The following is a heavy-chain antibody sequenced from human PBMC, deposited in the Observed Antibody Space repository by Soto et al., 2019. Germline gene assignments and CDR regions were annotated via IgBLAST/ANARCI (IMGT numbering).Heavy chain of an antibody. CDR1: GYTFTSYA. Sequence: QVQLVQSGAEVKKPGASVKVSCKASGYTFTSYAMHWVRQAPGQRLEWMGWINAGNGNTKYSQKFQGRVTIARDTSASTAYMELSILRSEDTAVYYGAREAAAGTGDAFDIWGQGTMVTVSS. J-gene: IGHJ3*02. CDR2: INAGNGNT. V-gene: IGHV1-3*01. CDR3: AREAAAGTGDAFDI. D-gene: IGHD6-13*01.